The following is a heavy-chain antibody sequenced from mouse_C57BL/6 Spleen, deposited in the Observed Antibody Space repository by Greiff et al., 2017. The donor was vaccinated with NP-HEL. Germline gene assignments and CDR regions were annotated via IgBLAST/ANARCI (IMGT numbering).Heavy chain of an antibody. CDR1: GFTFSDYG. V-gene: IGHV5-17*01. CDR3: ERNCYFDD. D-gene: IGHD4-1*01. CDR2: ISSGSGTI. Sequence: EVKVVESGGGLVKPGGSLKLSCAASGFTFSDYGMHWVRQAPEKGLEWVAYISSGSGTIYYADTVKGRSTISRNNAKNTLCLQMTGLRSEDTAMYYCERNCYFDDWGKGTTLTVSS. J-gene: IGHJ2*01.